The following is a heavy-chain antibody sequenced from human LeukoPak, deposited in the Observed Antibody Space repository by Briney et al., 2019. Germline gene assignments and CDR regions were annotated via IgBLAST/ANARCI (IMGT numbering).Heavy chain of an antibody. Sequence: SGGSLRLSCAASGFTFSNAWMSWVRQAPGKGLEWIGEIYHSGSTNYNPSLKSRVTISVDKSKSQFSLKLSSVTAADTAVYYCARKGYTIGSFDYWGQGTLVTVSS. CDR2: IYHSGST. D-gene: IGHD5-18*01. J-gene: IGHJ4*02. V-gene: IGHV4-4*02. CDR1: GFTFSNAW. CDR3: ARKGYTIGSFDY.